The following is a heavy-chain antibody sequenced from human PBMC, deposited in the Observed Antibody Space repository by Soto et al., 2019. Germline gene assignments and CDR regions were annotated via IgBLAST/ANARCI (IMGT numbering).Heavy chain of an antibody. CDR2: IYYNGNT. V-gene: IGHV4-31*03. CDR1: GGSISSNDFY. CDR3: ARLSDSWQSWFDP. D-gene: IGHD6-13*01. Sequence: QVQLQESGPGLVKPSQTLSLTCIVSGGSISSNDFYWSWIRQHPGKGLEWIGYIYYNGNTYYNPSLKSRVTILVDTSKNQFSLKVSSVTAADTAVYYCARLSDSWQSWFDPWGQGTLVTVSS. J-gene: IGHJ5*02.